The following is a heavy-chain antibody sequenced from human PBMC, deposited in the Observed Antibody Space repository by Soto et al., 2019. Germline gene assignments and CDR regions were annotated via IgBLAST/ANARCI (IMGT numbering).Heavy chain of an antibody. J-gene: IGHJ4*02. V-gene: IGHV3-21*01. CDR3: ARVMAYCGGDCYPDY. Sequence: EVQLVESGGGLVKPGGSLRLSCAASGFTFSSYSMNWVRQAPGKGLEWVSSISSSSSYIYNADSVKGRFTISRDNAKNSLYLQMNSLRAEDTAVYYWARVMAYCGGDCYPDYWGQGTLATVSS. CDR1: GFTFSSYS. CDR2: ISSSSSYI. D-gene: IGHD2-21*02.